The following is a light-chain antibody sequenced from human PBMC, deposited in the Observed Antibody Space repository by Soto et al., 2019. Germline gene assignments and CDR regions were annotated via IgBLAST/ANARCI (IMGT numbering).Light chain of an antibody. Sequence: QSVLTQPPSASGTPGQRVTISCSGSSSNIGSNSVSWYQQLPGTAPKLLIYDNNQRPSGVPDRFSGSKSGTSASLAIRGLQSGDEADYYCAAWDDSLNGYVFGTGTKLTVL. CDR1: SSNIGSNS. CDR2: DNN. J-gene: IGLJ1*01. CDR3: AAWDDSLNGYV. V-gene: IGLV1-44*01.